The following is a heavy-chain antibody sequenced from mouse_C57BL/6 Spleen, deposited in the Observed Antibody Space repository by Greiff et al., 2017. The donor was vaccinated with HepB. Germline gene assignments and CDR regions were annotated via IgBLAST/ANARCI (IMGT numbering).Heavy chain of an antibody. V-gene: IGHV1-26*01. CDR1: GYTFTDYY. J-gene: IGHJ1*03. CDR2: INPNNGGT. D-gene: IGHD2-3*01. Sequence: VQLQQSGPELVKPGASVKISCKASGYTFTDYYMNWVKQSHGKSLEWIGDINPNNGGTSYNQKFKGKATLTVDKSSSTAYMELRSLTSEDSAVYYCARGGTIDDGYYRGYWYFDVWGTGTTVTVSS. CDR3: ARGGTIDDGYYRGYWYFDV.